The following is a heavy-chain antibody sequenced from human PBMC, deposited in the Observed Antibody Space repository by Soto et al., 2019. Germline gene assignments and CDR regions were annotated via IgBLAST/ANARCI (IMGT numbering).Heavy chain of an antibody. J-gene: IGHJ6*02. CDR1: GGTFSSYA. CDR3: ARGKTGRSFFQVVPAARRDYYYYGMDV. Sequence: SVKVSCKASGGTFSSYAISWVRQAPGQGLEWMGGIIPIFGTANYAQKFQGRVTITADESTSTAYMELSSLRSEDTAVYYCARGKTGRSFFQVVPAARRDYYYYGMDVWGQGTTVTVSS. D-gene: IGHD2-2*01. V-gene: IGHV1-69*13. CDR2: IIPIFGTA.